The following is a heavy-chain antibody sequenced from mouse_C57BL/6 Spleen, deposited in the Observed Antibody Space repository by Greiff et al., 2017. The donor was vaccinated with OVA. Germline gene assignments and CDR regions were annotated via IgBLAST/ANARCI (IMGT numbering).Heavy chain of an antibody. CDR3: ARAITTGGFAY. D-gene: IGHD1-1*01. CDR2: ISYDGSN. CDR1: GYSITSGYY. V-gene: IGHV3-6*01. J-gene: IGHJ3*01. Sequence: VQLQQSGPGLVKPSQSLSLTCSVTGYSITSGYYWNWIRQFPGNKLEWMGYISYDGSNNYNPSLKNRISITRDTSKNQFFLKLNSVTTEDTATYYCARAITTGGFAYWGQGTLVTVSA.